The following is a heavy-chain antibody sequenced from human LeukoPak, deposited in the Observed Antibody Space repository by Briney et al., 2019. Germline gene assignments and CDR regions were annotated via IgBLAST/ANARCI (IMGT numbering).Heavy chain of an antibody. D-gene: IGHD5-18*01. CDR2: ISSSSSTI. Sequence: GSLRLSCAASGFTFSSHSMNWVRQPPGKGLEWVSYISSSSSTIYYADSVKGRFTISRDNAKNSLYLQMNSLRAEDTAVYYCARSPVDTAMVRGRSWGQGTLVTVSS. J-gene: IGHJ4*02. CDR3: ARSPVDTAMVRGRS. CDR1: GFTFSSHS. V-gene: IGHV3-48*01.